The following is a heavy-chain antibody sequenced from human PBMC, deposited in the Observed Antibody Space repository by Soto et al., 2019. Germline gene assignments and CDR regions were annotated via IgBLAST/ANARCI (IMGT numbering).Heavy chain of an antibody. V-gene: IGHV3-23*01. CDR2: ISGSGGST. CDR3: TKDHSYDSSGYYPEAFDI. D-gene: IGHD3-22*01. CDR1: GFTFSSYA. Sequence: GGSLRLSCAASGFTFSSYAMSWVRQAPGKGLEWVSAISGSGGSTYYADSVKGRFAISRDNSKNTLYLQMNSLRAEDTAAYYCTKDHSYDSSGYYPEAFDIWGQGTMVTVSS. J-gene: IGHJ3*02.